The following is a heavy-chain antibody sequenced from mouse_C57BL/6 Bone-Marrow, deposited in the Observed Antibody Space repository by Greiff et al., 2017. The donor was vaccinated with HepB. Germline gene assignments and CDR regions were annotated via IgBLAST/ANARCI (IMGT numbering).Heavy chain of an antibody. CDR3: ASVEGDDYGAY. CDR1: GFSLTSYG. V-gene: IGHV2-2*01. CDR2: IWSGGST. Sequence: QVQLKESGPGLVQPSQSLSITCTVSGFSLTSYGVHWVRQSPGKGLEWLGVIWSGGSTDYNAAFISRLSISKDNSKSQVFFKMNSLQADDTAIYYCASVEGDDYGAYWGQGTLVTVSA. D-gene: IGHD2-4*01. J-gene: IGHJ3*01.